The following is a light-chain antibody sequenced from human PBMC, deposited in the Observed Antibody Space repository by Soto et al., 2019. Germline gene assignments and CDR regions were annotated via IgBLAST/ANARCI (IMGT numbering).Light chain of an antibody. V-gene: IGLV2-14*01. Sequence: QSALTQPASVSGSPGQSITISCTGTSSDVGGYNYVSWYQQHPDKAPKLMIYDVSNRPSGVSNRFSGSKSGNTASLTISGLQAEDEADYYCSSYAGSNNFKVFGGGTKLTVL. CDR2: DVS. CDR1: SSDVGGYNY. J-gene: IGLJ2*01. CDR3: SSYAGSNNFKV.